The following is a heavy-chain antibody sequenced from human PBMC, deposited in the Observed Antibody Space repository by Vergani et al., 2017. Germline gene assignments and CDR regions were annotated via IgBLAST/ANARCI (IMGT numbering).Heavy chain of an antibody. CDR3: ARDDGGWLPDY. CDR1: GFTFSSYG. J-gene: IGHJ4*02. CDR2: IWYDGSNK. Sequence: QVQLVESGGGVVQPGRSLRLSCAASGFTFSSYGMHWVRQAPGKGLEWVAVIWYDGSNKYYADSVKGRFTISRDNSKNTLYLQMNSLRAEDTAVYYCARDDGGWLPDYWGQGTLVTVSS. D-gene: IGHD6-19*01. V-gene: IGHV3-33*01.